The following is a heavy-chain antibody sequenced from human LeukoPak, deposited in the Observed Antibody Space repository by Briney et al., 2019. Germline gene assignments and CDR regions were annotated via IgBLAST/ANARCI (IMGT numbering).Heavy chain of an antibody. Sequence: ASVKVSCKASGGTFSSYAISWVRQAPGQGLEWMGRIIPILGIANYAQKFQGRVTITADKSTSTAYMELSRLRSDDTAVYYCARSTRYNWNDDYWGQGTLVTVSS. J-gene: IGHJ4*02. CDR3: ARSTRYNWNDDY. D-gene: IGHD1-1*01. V-gene: IGHV1-69*04. CDR1: GGTFSSYA. CDR2: IIPILGIA.